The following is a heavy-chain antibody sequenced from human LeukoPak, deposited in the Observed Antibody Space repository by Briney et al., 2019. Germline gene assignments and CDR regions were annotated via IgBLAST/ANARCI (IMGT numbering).Heavy chain of an antibody. Sequence: SETLSLTCTVSGYSISSGYYWGWIRQPPGKGLEWIGSISYTGSTYYSPSLKSRVTISVDTSKNQFSLKLSSVTAADTAVYYCGRHKYYGSLVDYWGQGTLVTVSS. CDR2: ISYTGST. CDR1: GYSISSGYY. D-gene: IGHD3-3*01. V-gene: IGHV4-38-2*02. J-gene: IGHJ4*02. CDR3: GRHKYYGSLVDY.